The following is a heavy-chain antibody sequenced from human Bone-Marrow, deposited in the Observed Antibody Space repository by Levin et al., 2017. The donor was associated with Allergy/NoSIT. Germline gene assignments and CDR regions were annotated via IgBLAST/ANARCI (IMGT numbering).Heavy chain of an antibody. CDR1: GITLRNFA. CDR3: VFTMVPGGYIEYYFDY. D-gene: IGHD3-10*01. V-gene: IGHV3-64D*06. CDR2: ISANGGST. J-gene: IGHJ4*02. Sequence: GGSLRLSCSASGITLRNFAMHWVRQAPGKGLEYVSVISANGGSTFYADPVKGRFTISRDHPEDTLYLQMSSLRPEDTAVYYCVFTMVPGGYIEYYFDYWGQGTLVTVSS.